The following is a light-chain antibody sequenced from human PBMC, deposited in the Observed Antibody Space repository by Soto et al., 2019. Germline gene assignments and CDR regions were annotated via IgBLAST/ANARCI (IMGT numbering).Light chain of an antibody. Sequence: QLVLTQSPSASASLGASVEVTCTLSSGHSSYAIAWHQQQPEKGPRYLMKLDSDGSHSKGGGIPDRFSGSSSGAERYLTISSLQSEDEADYYCQTWGTGIQVFGGGTKLTVL. J-gene: IGLJ2*01. V-gene: IGLV4-69*01. CDR3: QTWGTGIQV. CDR1: SGHSSYA. CDR2: LDSDGSH.